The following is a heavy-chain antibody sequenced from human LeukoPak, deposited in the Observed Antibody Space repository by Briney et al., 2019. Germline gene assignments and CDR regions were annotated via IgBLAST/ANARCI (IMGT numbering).Heavy chain of an antibody. CDR2: ISGYNGNT. J-gene: IGHJ4*02. D-gene: IGHD3-10*01. CDR1: GYTFTSYG. V-gene: IGHV1-18*01. CDR3: AILPAVITMVRGVIRDVDY. Sequence: ASVKVSCKASGYTFTSYGISWVRQAPGQGLEWMGWISGYNGNTNYAQKLQGRVTMTTDTSTSTAYMELRSLRSDDTAVYYCAILPAVITMVRGVIRDVDYWGQGTLVTVSS.